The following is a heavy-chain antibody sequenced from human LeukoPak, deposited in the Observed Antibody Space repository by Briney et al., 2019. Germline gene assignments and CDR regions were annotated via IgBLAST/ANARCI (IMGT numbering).Heavy chain of an antibody. D-gene: IGHD1-26*01. CDR2: ISGSGGST. CDR3: ASLVGATKTGY. CDR1: GFTFSSYA. J-gene: IGHJ4*02. Sequence: GGSLRLSCAASGFTFSSYAMSWVRQAPGKGLEWVSAISGSGGSTYYADSVKGRFTISRDNSKNTLYLQMNSLRAEDTAVYYCASLVGATKTGYWGQGTLVTVSS. V-gene: IGHV3-23*01.